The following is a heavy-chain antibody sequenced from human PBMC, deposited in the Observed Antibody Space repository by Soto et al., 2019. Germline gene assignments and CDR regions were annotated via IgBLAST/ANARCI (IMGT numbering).Heavy chain of an antibody. Sequence: SETLSLTCTVSGGSISSYYWSWIRQPPGKALEWIGYIYYSGSANYNPSLKSRVTISVDTSKNQFSLKLSSVTAADTAVYYCARVYMVRGVIITSAHYYYYMDVWGKGTTVTVSS. CDR1: GGSISSYY. D-gene: IGHD3-10*01. V-gene: IGHV4-59*01. CDR3: ARVYMVRGVIITSAHYYYYMDV. CDR2: IYYSGSA. J-gene: IGHJ6*03.